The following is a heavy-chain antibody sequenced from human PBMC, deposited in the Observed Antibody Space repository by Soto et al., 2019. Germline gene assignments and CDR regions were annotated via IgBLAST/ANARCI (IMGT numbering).Heavy chain of an antibody. CDR2: ITNDGNNE. CDR3: AKEGPGGGRHFHYTSDV. D-gene: IGHD2-15*01. J-gene: IGHJ6*02. CDR1: GFVFSDYG. V-gene: IGHV3-30*02. Sequence: GESLRLSCAASGFVFSDYGMHWVRQAPGRGLEWVALITNDGNNEYYRKSVKGRFSISTDRSTNPVYLLMNSLRPEDTAVYYSAKEGPGGGRHFHYTSDVWGQGTTVTVSS.